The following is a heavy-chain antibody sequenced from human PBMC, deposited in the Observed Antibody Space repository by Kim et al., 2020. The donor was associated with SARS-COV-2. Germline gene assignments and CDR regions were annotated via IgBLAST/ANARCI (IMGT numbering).Heavy chain of an antibody. V-gene: IGHV3-7*03. D-gene: IGHD6-19*01. Sequence: KHYVDSEKGRFPISRDNAKNSVSLQVNSLRAEDTAVYYCTILRVAGSTVDYWGQGTLVTVSS. CDR3: TILRVAGSTVDY. J-gene: IGHJ4*02. CDR2: K.